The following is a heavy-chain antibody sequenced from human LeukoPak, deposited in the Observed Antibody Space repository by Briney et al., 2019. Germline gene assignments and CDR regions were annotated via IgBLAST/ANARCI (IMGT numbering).Heavy chain of an antibody. D-gene: IGHD6-13*01. CDR1: GGSISSGSYY. Sequence: PSETLSLTCTVSGGSISSGSYYWSWIRQPAGKGLEWIGRIYTSGSTNYNPSLKSRVTISVDTSKNQFSLKLSSVTAADTAVYYCARDSFIAAAGDYYYYGMDVWGQGPRSPSP. CDR2: IYTSGST. V-gene: IGHV4-61*02. J-gene: IGHJ6*02. CDR3: ARDSFIAAAGDYYYYGMDV.